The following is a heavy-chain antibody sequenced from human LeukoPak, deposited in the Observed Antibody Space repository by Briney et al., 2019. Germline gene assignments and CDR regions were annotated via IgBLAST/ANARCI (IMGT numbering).Heavy chain of an antibody. D-gene: IGHD2-2*01. CDR2: INPNSGGT. V-gene: IGHV1-2*02. CDR3: ARGLRAGALDI. J-gene: IGHJ3*02. CDR1: GYSLTGYY. Sequence: ASVKVSCKASGYSLTGYYLHWVRQPPPPGLEWMGWINPNSGGTNYAQKFQGRVTMTRDTSISTAYVALRRLRYDDTAVHYCARGLRAGALDIWGQGTMVTVSS.